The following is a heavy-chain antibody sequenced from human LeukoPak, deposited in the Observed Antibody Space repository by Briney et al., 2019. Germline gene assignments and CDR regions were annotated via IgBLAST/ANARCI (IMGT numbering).Heavy chain of an antibody. D-gene: IGHD2-2*01. Sequence: SETLSLTCTVSGGSVSSGSYYWSWIRQPPGKGLEWIGYIYYSGSTNYNPSLKSRVTISVDTSKNQFSLKLSSVTAADTAVYYCATSAAVTTPGTFDYWGQGTLVTVSS. V-gene: IGHV4-61*01. J-gene: IGHJ4*02. CDR3: ATSAAVTTPGTFDY. CDR1: GGSVSSGSYY. CDR2: IYYSGST.